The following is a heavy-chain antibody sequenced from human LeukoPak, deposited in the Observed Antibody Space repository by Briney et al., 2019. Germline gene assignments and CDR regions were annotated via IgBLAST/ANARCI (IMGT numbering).Heavy chain of an antibody. CDR2: INPNSGGA. Sequence: ASVKVSCKASGYSFIGYYIHWVRQAPGQGLEWMGWINPNSGGANYAQKFQGRVTMTRDTSISTVYMELTRLRSDDTAMYYCARHRDSYGDFLFDYWGQGTLVTVSS. CDR3: ARHRDSYGDFLFDY. D-gene: IGHD4-17*01. V-gene: IGHV1-2*02. CDR1: GYSFIGYY. J-gene: IGHJ4*02.